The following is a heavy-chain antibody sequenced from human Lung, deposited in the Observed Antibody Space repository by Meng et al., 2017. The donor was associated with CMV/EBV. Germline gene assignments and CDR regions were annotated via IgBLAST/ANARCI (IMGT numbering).Heavy chain of an antibody. D-gene: IGHD3-22*01. CDR1: GFTFSVYS. CDR3: ARESSGSFVLDV. CDR2: ISSSSSFI. J-gene: IGHJ6*02. V-gene: IGHV3-21*01. Sequence: SCAASGFTFSVYSMIWVRQAPGKGLEWVSTISSSSSFISYVDSVKGRFTISRDNAENSLYLHMNGLRAEDTAVYFCARESSGSFVLDVWGQGTRVTVSS.